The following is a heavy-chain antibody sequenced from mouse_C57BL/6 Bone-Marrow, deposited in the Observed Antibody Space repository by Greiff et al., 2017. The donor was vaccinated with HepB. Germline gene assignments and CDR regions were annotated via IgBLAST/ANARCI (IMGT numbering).Heavy chain of an antibody. D-gene: IGHD2-1*01. V-gene: IGHV1-55*01. Sequence: QVQLQQPGAELVKPGASVKMSCKASGYTFTSYWITWVKQRPGQGLEWIGDIYPGSGSTNYNEKFKSKATLTVDTSSSTAYMQLSSLTSEDSAVYYCANYRNYAWYFDVWGTGTTVTVSS. CDR3: ANYRNYAWYFDV. CDR1: GYTFTSYW. CDR2: IYPGSGST. J-gene: IGHJ1*03.